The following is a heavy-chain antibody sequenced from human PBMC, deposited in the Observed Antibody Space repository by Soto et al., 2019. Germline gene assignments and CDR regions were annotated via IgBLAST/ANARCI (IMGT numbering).Heavy chain of an antibody. D-gene: IGHD5-12*01. V-gene: IGHV1-69*06. CDR3: ARVYSGYDYRGYYFDY. CDR2: IIPIFGTA. Sequence: QVQLVQSGAEVKKPGSSVKVSCKASGGTFSSYAISWVRQAPGQGLEWKGGIIPIFGTANYAQKFQGRVTITADKSTSTAYMELSSLRSEDTAVYYCARVYSGYDYRGYYFDYWGQGTLVTVSS. J-gene: IGHJ4*02. CDR1: GGTFSSYA.